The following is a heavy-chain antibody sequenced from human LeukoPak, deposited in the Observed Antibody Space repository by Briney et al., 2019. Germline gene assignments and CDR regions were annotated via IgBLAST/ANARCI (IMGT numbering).Heavy chain of an antibody. CDR1: GLPFSSYW. J-gene: IGHJ4*02. Sequence: GGSLRLSCAASGLPFSSYWMSWVRQAPGKGLEWVANINQVGSEKYYVDSVKGRFTISRDNAKNSVYLQMNSLRAEDTAVYYCASCSSTTCYYDYWGQGTLVTVSS. CDR3: ASCSSTTCYYDY. D-gene: IGHD2-2*01. V-gene: IGHV3-7*01. CDR2: INQVGSEK.